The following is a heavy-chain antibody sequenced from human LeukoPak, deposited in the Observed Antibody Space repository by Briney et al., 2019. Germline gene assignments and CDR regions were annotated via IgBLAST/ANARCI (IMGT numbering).Heavy chain of an antibody. V-gene: IGHV3-23*01. Sequence: QPGGSLRLSCAASGFTVSSNYMSWVRQAPGKGLEWVSSIGRSAGSTFYADSVKGRFTISRDNSKSTLYLQMNSLRAEDTAAYYCVKGPERGCLDYWGQGTLVTVSS. CDR1: GFTVSSNY. D-gene: IGHD1-14*01. CDR3: VKGPERGCLDY. CDR2: IGRSAGST. J-gene: IGHJ4*02.